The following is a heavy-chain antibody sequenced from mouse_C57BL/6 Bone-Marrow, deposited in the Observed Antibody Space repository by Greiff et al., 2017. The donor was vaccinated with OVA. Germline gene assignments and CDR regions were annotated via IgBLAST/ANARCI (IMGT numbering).Heavy chain of an antibody. CDR2: ISDGGGYT. Sequence: EVQVVESGGGLVKPGGSLKLSCAASGFTFSSYAMSWVRQTPEKRLEWVATISDGGGYTYYPDNVKGRFTISRDNAKNNLYLQMRHLKSEDTAMYDCARDPYGSTFFDYWGQGTTLTVSS. CDR3: ARDPYGSTFFDY. D-gene: IGHD1-1*01. V-gene: IGHV5-4*01. CDR1: GFTFSSYA. J-gene: IGHJ2*01.